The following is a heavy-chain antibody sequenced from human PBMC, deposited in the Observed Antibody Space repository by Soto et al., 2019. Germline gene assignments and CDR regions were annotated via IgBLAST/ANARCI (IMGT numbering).Heavy chain of an antibody. V-gene: IGHV3-23*01. CDR3: TKDVTGDIGADY. Sequence: GGSLRLSCADSGFAFSSCVMSWVRQAPGKGLEWVSTIKTSGDSIFYADPVKGRFTASRDDSRNTLYLQMDSLRAEDTATYYCTKDVTGDIGADYWGPGTPVTVSS. CDR2: IKTSGDSI. CDR1: GFAFSSCV. D-gene: IGHD2-21*02. J-gene: IGHJ4*02.